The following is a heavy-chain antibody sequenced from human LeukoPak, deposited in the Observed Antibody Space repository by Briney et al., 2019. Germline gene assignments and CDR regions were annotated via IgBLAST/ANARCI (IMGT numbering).Heavy chain of an antibody. CDR3: AKVAAAGIYYFDY. Sequence: SETLSLTCTVSGGSISSSSYYWGWIRQPPGKGLEWIGSIYYSGSTYYNPSLKSRVTISVDTSKNQFSLKLSSVTAADTAVYYCAKVAAAGIYYFDYWGQGTLVTVSS. V-gene: IGHV4-39*07. CDR1: GGSISSSSYY. CDR2: IYYSGST. D-gene: IGHD6-13*01. J-gene: IGHJ4*02.